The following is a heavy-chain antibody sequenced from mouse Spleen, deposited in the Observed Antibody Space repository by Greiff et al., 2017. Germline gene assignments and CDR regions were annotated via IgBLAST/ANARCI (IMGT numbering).Heavy chain of an antibody. CDR3: ARHGGNYDY. D-gene: IGHD2-1*01. CDR2: ISSGGSYT. J-gene: IGHJ2*01. CDR1: GFTFSSYA. Sequence: EVMLVESGGGLVKPGGSLKLSCAASGFTFSSYAMSWVRQTPEKRLEWVATISSGGSYTYYPDSVKGRFTISRDNAKNTLYLQMSSLRSEDTAMYYCARHGGNYDYWGQGTTLTVSS. V-gene: IGHV5-9-1*01.